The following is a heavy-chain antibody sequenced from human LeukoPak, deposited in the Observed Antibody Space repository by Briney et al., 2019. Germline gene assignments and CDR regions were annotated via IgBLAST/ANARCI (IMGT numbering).Heavy chain of an antibody. CDR1: GFTFGSYG. CDR2: IGTAGDI. CDR3: ARGGLNAFDI. J-gene: IGHJ3*02. Sequence: GGSLRLSCAASGFTFGSYGMHWVRQTTGKGLEWVSGIGTAGDIYYPGSVKGRFTISGENAKNFLYLQIDSLRAGGTAVYYCARGGLNAFDIWGQGTMVTVSS. V-gene: IGHV3-13*04.